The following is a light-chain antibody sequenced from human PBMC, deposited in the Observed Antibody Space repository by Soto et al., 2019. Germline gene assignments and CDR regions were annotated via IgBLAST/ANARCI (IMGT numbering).Light chain of an antibody. CDR2: DAS. Sequence: EILMTQSPGTLSLSPGQRATLSCRASQSLSSSFLAWYQQKPGQAPRLIIYDASNRATGIPARFSGSGSGTDFTLTISRLEPEDFAVYYCQHYVTSLTTFRQGTKVDIK. CDR1: QSLSSSF. J-gene: IGKJ1*01. CDR3: QHYVTSLTT. V-gene: IGKV3-20*01.